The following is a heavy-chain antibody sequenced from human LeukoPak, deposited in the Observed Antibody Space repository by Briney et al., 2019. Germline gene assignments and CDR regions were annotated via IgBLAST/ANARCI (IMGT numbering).Heavy chain of an antibody. CDR3: AQQVGYCSSGSCYFTY. CDR2: ISNTGGST. J-gene: IGHJ1*01. D-gene: IGHD2-15*01. Sequence: GGSLRLSCAASGFTFSSYWMHWVRQAPGKGLEWVSAISNTGGSTYYADSVKGRFTISRDKFKNTLSLQMNSLRAEDTAVYYCAQQVGYCSSGSCYFTYWGQGTLVTVSS. CDR1: GFTFSSYW. V-gene: IGHV3-23*01.